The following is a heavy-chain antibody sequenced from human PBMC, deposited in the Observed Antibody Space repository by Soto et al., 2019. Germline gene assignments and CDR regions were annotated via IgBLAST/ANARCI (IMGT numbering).Heavy chain of an antibody. Sequence: GSLRLSCAASGFTFRSFTMNWVRQAPGKGLEWISTISSNSAYIYYTDALRGRFTISRDNAKNSLHLQMNSLRAEDTAVYYCTRDASRDSSARGWFDPWGPGTLVTVSS. CDR2: ISSNSAYI. CDR3: TRDASRDSSARGWFDP. V-gene: IGHV3-21*01. J-gene: IGHJ5*02. D-gene: IGHD6-13*01. CDR1: GFTFRSFT.